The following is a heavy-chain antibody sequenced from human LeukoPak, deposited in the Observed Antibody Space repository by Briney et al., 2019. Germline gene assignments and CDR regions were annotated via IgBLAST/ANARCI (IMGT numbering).Heavy chain of an antibody. D-gene: IGHD4-23*01. Sequence: SETLSLTCTVSGGSISSYYWSWIRQPPGKGLEWIGYIYYSGSTYYNPSLKSRVTISVDTSKNQFSLKLSSVTAADTAVYYCASTVVNYFDYWGQGTLVTVSS. J-gene: IGHJ4*02. CDR1: GGSISSYY. V-gene: IGHV4-59*08. CDR3: ASTVVNYFDY. CDR2: IYYSGST.